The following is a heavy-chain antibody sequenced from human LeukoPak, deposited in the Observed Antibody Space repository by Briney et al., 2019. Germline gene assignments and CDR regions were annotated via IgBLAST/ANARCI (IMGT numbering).Heavy chain of an antibody. CDR1: GGSISSGGYY. CDR2: IYYSGST. Sequence: SETLSLTCTVSGGSISSGGYYWSWIRQHPGKGLEWIGYIYYSGSTYYNPSLKSRVTISVDTSKNQFSLKLSSVTAADTAVYYCARETRLDGSGSYHLNTPYFDYWGQGTLVTVSS. CDR3: ARETRLDGSGSYHLNTPYFDY. J-gene: IGHJ4*02. D-gene: IGHD3-10*01. V-gene: IGHV4-31*03.